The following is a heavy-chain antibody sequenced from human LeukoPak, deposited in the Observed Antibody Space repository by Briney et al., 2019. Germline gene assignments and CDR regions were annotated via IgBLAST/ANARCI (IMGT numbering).Heavy chain of an antibody. D-gene: IGHD6-19*01. J-gene: IGHJ4*02. Sequence: GGSLRLSCEASGFIFGSFWMNWVRQAPGKGLEWVANIKQDASETYYVDSVKGRFIISRDGPKNSLYLQLNSLRAEDTAIYYCARQGSYSNGWFFDYWGQGALVTVSS. CDR2: IKQDASET. CDR3: ARQGSYSNGWFFDY. CDR1: GFIFGSFW. V-gene: IGHV3-7*01.